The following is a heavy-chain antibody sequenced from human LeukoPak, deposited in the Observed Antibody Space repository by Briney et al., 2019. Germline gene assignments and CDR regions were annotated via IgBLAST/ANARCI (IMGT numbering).Heavy chain of an antibody. CDR3: ARDMGGDDILTNRYGMDV. CDR2: IIPILGIA. J-gene: IGHJ6*02. V-gene: IGHV1-69*04. D-gene: IGHD3-9*01. Sequence: SVKVSCKASGGTFRSYPISWVRQAPGQGLAWMGSIIPILGIANYAQKFQGRVTITADKSTSTAYMELSSLRSEDTAVYYGARDMGGDDILTNRYGMDVWGQGTTVTVSS. CDR1: GGTFRSYP.